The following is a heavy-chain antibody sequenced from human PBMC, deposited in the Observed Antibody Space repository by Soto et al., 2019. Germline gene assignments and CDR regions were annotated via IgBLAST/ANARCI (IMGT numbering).Heavy chain of an antibody. CDR2: TSFDGNKN. CDR3: AKDQKDYSGSGTYYAPYGMDV. Sequence: QVQLVESGGGVVQPGRSLRLSCVASGFTFSNFGMHWVRQAPGKGLEWVALTSFDGNKNYYADSVKGRFTLSRDNSKNTLYLQMNSLRAEDTALYFCAKDQKDYSGSGTYYAPYGMDVWGQGTTVTVSS. V-gene: IGHV3-30*18. CDR1: GFTFSNFG. J-gene: IGHJ6*02. D-gene: IGHD3-10*01.